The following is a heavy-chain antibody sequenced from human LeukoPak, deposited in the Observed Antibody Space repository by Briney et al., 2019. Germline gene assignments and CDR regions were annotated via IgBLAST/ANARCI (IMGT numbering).Heavy chain of an antibody. CDR1: GGSISSYY. Sequence: PSETLSLTCTVSGGSISSYYWIWIRQPAGKGLEWIGRIYTSGSTNYNPSLKSRVTMSVDTSKNQFSLKLSSVTAADTAVYYCAREGPGRFGAPGPNVYSIDYWGQGTLVTVSS. CDR2: IYTSGST. D-gene: IGHD3-10*01. J-gene: IGHJ4*02. V-gene: IGHV4-4*07. CDR3: AREGPGRFGAPGPNVYSIDY.